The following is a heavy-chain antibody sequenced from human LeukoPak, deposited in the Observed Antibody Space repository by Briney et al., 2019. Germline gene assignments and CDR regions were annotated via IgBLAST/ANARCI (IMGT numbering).Heavy chain of an antibody. Sequence: IPGGSLRLSCAASGFTFSNAWMSWVRQASGKGLEWVGRIKSKTDGETTDYAAPVKGRFTISRDDSKNTLYLQMNSLKTEDTAVYFCTTDLGLTMTYYYGSWGQGTLVTVSS. D-gene: IGHD3-10*01. CDR1: GFTFSNAW. J-gene: IGHJ4*02. CDR2: IKSKTDGETT. V-gene: IGHV3-15*01. CDR3: TTDLGLTMTYYYGS.